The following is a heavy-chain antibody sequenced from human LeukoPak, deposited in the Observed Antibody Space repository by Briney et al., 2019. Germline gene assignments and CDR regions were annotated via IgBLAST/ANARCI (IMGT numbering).Heavy chain of an antibody. CDR1: GGSISSGGYS. D-gene: IGHD2-15*01. Sequence: TLSLTCAVSGGSISSGGYSWSWIRQPPGKGLEWIGYIYHSGSTYYNPSLKSRVTISVDRSKNQFSLKLSSVTAADTAVYYCARAIGAADLFDYWGQGTLVTVSS. J-gene: IGHJ4*02. V-gene: IGHV4-30-2*01. CDR2: IYHSGST. CDR3: ARAIGAADLFDY.